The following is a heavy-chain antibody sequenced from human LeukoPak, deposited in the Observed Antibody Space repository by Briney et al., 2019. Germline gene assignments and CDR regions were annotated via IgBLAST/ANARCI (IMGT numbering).Heavy chain of an antibody. D-gene: IGHD1-20*01. Sequence: GGSLTLSCAASGITFNKLWMTWVRQAPGKALEGVASVKEDGSEKDHVDSVKGRFTISRDNAKNSLFLEMNSMRAEDTAVYYCATHRVANWNWGQGTLVTVSS. V-gene: IGHV3-7*01. CDR1: GITFNKLW. J-gene: IGHJ4*02. CDR3: ATHRVANWN. CDR2: VKEDGSEK.